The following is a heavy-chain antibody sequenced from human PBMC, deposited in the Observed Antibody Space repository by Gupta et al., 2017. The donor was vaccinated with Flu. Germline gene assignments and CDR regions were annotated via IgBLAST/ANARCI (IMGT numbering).Heavy chain of an antibody. D-gene: IGHD6-13*01. Sequence: QVQLVESGGGVVQPGRSLRLSCAASGFTFSSYGMHWVRQAPGKGLEWVAVIWYDGSNKYYADSVKGRFTISRDNSKNTLYLQMNSLRAEDTAVYYCAREDSVGAGTARGYFDLWGRGTLVTVSS. CDR1: GFTFSSYG. CDR2: IWYDGSNK. CDR3: AREDSVGAGTARGYFDL. J-gene: IGHJ2*01. V-gene: IGHV3-33*01.